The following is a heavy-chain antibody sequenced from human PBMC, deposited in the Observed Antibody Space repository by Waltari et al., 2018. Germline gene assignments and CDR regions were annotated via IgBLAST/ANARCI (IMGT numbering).Heavy chain of an antibody. CDR3: ARGLYSSRWYSPADYYHYGMEV. V-gene: IGHV3-74*01. Sequence: EVQLVASGGGLVQPGGSLQLSLSASGFPLRDCWIVWVRSATGQGLVGVYRINSDGSRTSNADSVKGRFTISKDKSKNTLYLQMNSLRAEDTAVYHCARGLYSSRWYSPADYYHYGMEVWGQGTTVTVSS. J-gene: IGHJ6*02. CDR1: GFPLRDCW. D-gene: IGHD6-13*01. CDR2: INSDGSRT.